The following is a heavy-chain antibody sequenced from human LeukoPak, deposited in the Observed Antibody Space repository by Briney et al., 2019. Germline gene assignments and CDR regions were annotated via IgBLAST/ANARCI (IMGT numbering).Heavy chain of an antibody. V-gene: IGHV3-23*01. CDR2: ISASGANT. CDR3: AKIRLPGTVTGDGIDI. J-gene: IGHJ3*02. Sequence: GGSLRLSCAASGFIFSSYAMSWVRQAPGKGLEWVSSISASGANTYYADSVKGRFTISRDKSKNTLYLQMNTLRAEDTAVYYCAKIRLPGTVTGDGIDICGQGTMVTVSS. D-gene: IGHD4-17*01. CDR1: GFIFSSYA.